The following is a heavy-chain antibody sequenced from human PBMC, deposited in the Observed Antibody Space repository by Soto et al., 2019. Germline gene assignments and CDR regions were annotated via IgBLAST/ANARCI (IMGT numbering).Heavy chain of an antibody. J-gene: IGHJ4*02. V-gene: IGHV1-2*04. CDR1: GYTFTDYY. D-gene: IGHD2-8*01. CDR3: ARDPHCTNGVCYTDAFDY. Sequence: QVQLVQSGAEVKKPGASVKVSCKASGYTFTDYYMYWVRQAPGQGLEWMGWINPNSGGTNYAQKFQGWVTMTGDTSISTVYMELSRLRSDDTAVYYCARDPHCTNGVCYTDAFDYWGQGTLVTVSS. CDR2: INPNSGGT.